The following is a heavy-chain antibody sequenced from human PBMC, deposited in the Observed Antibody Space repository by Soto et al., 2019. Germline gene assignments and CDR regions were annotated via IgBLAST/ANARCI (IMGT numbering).Heavy chain of an antibody. CDR3: ARAQIVVVPAAMRYYYGMDV. J-gene: IGHJ6*02. V-gene: IGHV3-21*01. CDR2: ISSSSSYI. CDR1: GFTFSSYS. Sequence: GGSLRLSCAASGFTFSSYSMNWVRQAPGKGLEWVSSISSSSSYIYYADSVKGRFTISRDNAKNSLYLQMNSLRAEDTAVYYCARAQIVVVPAAMRYYYGMDVWGQGTTVTVSS. D-gene: IGHD2-2*01.